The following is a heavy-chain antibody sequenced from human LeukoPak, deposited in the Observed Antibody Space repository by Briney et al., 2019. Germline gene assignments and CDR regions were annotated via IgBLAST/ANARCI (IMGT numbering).Heavy chain of an antibody. CDR1: GFTVSSNY. CDR2: ISGSGGST. J-gene: IGHJ4*02. V-gene: IGHV3-23*01. Sequence: GGSLRLSCAAYGFTVSSNYMSWVRQAPGKGLEWVSAISGSGGSTYYADSVKGRFTISRDNSKNTLYLQMNSPRAEDTAVYYCANSVVVAAGFDYWGQGTLVTVSS. D-gene: IGHD2-15*01. CDR3: ANSVVVAAGFDY.